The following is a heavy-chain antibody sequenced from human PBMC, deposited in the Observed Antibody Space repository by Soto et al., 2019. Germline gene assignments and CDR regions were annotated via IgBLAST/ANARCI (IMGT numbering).Heavy chain of an antibody. CDR2: IYYSGIT. J-gene: IGHJ6*02. D-gene: IGHD1-20*01. CDR3: ARYKSNYYYGMDV. CDR1: GGSISSSSYY. V-gene: IGHV4-39*07. Sequence: SETLSLTCTVSGGSISSSSYYWGWIRQPPGKGLEWIGSIYYSGITNYNPSLKSRVTISVDTSKNQFSLKLSSVTAADTAVYYCARYKSNYYYGMDVWGQGTTVTVSS.